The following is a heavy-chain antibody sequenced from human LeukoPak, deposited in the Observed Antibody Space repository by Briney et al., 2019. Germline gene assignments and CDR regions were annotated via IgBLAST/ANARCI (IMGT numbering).Heavy chain of an antibody. CDR2: IKHDGSDK. D-gene: IGHD2-2*01. Sequence: PGGSLRLSCAASGFTVSSIYMSWVRQAPGKGLEWVANIKHDGSDKYYVDSVTGRFTISRDNAKNSLSLQMNSLRVEDTAVYYCATICSTSCYGYYMDVWGKGTTVTVSS. V-gene: IGHV3-7*01. CDR1: GFTVSSIY. J-gene: IGHJ6*03. CDR3: ATICSTSCYGYYMDV.